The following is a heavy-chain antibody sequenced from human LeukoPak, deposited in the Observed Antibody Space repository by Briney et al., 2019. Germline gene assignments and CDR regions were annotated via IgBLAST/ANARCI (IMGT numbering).Heavy chain of an antibody. J-gene: IGHJ4*02. CDR2: ISSSSSTI. D-gene: IGHD6-19*01. V-gene: IGHV3-48*04. CDR3: ARVGFGYSSFRGSPGTYYFDY. Sequence: PGGSLRLSCAASGFTFSCYSLNWVRQAPGKGLEWVSYISSSSSTIYYADSVKGRFTISRDNARNSLYLQMNSLRAEDTAVYYCARVGFGYSSFRGSPGTYYFDYWGQGTLVTVSS. CDR1: GFTFSCYS.